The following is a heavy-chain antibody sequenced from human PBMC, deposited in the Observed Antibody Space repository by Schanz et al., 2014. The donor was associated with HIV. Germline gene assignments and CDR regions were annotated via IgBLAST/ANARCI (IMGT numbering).Heavy chain of an antibody. CDR3: ARELITVPNSYYSHFGMDV. CDR2: INPNSGAT. J-gene: IGHJ6*02. CDR1: GYTFTGHY. Sequence: QVQLVQSGAEVKAPGASVKVSCKTSGYTFTGHYMHWIRQAPGQGLEWMGWINPNSGATQYAQKFQDRVTMTREKSISTVYMGLTSLTPDDTAVYFCARELITVPNSYYSHFGMDVWGQGTTVTVSS. V-gene: IGHV1-2*02. D-gene: IGHD2-2*01.